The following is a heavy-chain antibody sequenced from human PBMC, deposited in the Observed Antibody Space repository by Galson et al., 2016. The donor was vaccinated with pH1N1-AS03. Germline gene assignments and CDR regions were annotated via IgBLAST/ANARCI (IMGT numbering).Heavy chain of an antibody. D-gene: IGHD5-24*01. J-gene: IGHJ4*02. V-gene: IGHV4-38-2*01. CDR2: ISHSGNT. Sequence: LSLTCAVSGYSISSGFHWAWVRQPPSKGLEWIGTISHSGNTYYNPSLKSRVTMSVDTATNQFSLKLNSVTATDTAVYYCARGDGYSEDNWGQGTLVTVAS. CDR1: GYSISSGFH. CDR3: ARGDGYSEDN.